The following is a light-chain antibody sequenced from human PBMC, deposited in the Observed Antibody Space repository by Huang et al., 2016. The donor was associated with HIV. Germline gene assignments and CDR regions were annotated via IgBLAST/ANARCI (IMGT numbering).Light chain of an antibody. CDR1: ESVSSS. Sequence: EIVMTQSPDTLSVFPGERVTLSCRASESVSSSLAWYQQKSGQAPRLLIYDASTRATGIPARFRSSRAGTEFTLTINSLLSEDFAVYYCQQYNDWPPITFGQGTRLDMK. CDR2: DAS. CDR3: QQYNDWPPIT. V-gene: IGKV3-15*01. J-gene: IGKJ5*01.